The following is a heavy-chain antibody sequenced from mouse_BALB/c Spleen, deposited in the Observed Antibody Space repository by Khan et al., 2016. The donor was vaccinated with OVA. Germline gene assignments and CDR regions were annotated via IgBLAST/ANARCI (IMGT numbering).Heavy chain of an antibody. J-gene: IGHJ3*01. CDR3: AGGRTY. V-gene: IGHV3-2*02. Sequence: EVQLQESGPGLVKPSQSLSLTCTVSGYSITSDYAWNWIRQFPGNNLEWMGYITYSGSTSYTPSLKSRISITRDTSKNQFFLQLNSVTTEDTATYYCAGGRTYWGQGTLVTVSA. CDR1: GYSITSDYA. CDR2: ITYSGST. D-gene: IGHD3-3*01.